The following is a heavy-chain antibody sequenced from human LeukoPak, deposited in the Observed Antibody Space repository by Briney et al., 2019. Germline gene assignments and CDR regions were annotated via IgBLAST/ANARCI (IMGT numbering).Heavy chain of an antibody. CDR3: ARDHYQRAAGLFTY. D-gene: IGHD6-13*01. CDR2: ISAYNGNT. V-gene: IGHV1-18*04. J-gene: IGHJ4*02. CDR1: DTFTSYG. Sequence: ASVKVSCKASDTFTSYGISWVRQAPGQGLEWMGWISAYNGNTNYAQKLQGRGTMTTDTSTSTAYMELRSLRSDDTAVYYCARDHYQRAAGLFTYWGQGTLVTASS.